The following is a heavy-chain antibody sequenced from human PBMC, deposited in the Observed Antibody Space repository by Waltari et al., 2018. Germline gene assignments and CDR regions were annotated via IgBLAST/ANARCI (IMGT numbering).Heavy chain of an antibody. CDR1: RGSLTAYH. J-gene: IGHJ6*03. Sequence: QVHLQQWGAGLLKPSATLSLTCGGYRGSLTAYHWNRIRQAPGKGREGIGDINHSGNTDYNPSLESRVTISADTSKNQFSLHLTSVTAADTAVYYCARGHPFTIVSPRYYYYYYMDVWDKGTAVTVSS. V-gene: IGHV4-34*01. D-gene: IGHD3-9*01. CDR2: INHSGNT. CDR3: ARGHPFTIVSPRYYYYYYMDV.